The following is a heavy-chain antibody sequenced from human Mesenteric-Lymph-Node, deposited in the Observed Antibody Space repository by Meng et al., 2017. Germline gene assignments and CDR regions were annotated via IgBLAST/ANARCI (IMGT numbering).Heavy chain of an antibody. CDR3: TPDPWGY. CDR1: GITFKDAW. J-gene: IGHJ4*02. Sequence: VQLVESGGGFVNPGGCLRLSCAVSGITFKDAWMSWVRQAPGKGLEWVSRIKSNGDGGTTDYAAPVKGRFTISRDDSKNTLFLQMDSLKTEDTAVYYCTPDPWGYWGQGTLVTVSS. D-gene: IGHD3-16*01. CDR2: IKSNGDGGTT. V-gene: IGHV3-15*01.